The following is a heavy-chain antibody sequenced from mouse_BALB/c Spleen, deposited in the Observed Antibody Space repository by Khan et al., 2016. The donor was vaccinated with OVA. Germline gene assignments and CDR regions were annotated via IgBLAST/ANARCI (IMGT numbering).Heavy chain of an antibody. V-gene: IGHV1-61*01. D-gene: IGHD2-1*01. CDR3: ARGDGNSLYWYFDV. CDR2: IDPSDSET. J-gene: IGHJ1*01. CDR1: GYTFTSYW. Sequence: QVQLQQSGAELVRPGASVKLSCKASGYTFTSYWMNWVKQRPGQGLEWIGMIDPSDSETHYNQMFKDKATLTVDKSSSTAYMQLSSLTSEDSAVYDCARGDGNSLYWYFDVWGAGTTVTVSS.